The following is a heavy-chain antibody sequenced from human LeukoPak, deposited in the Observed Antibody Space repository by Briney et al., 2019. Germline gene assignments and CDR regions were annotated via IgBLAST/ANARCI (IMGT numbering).Heavy chain of an antibody. CDR2: INPNSGST. J-gene: IGHJ4*02. CDR1: GYTFTGYY. Sequence: ASVKVSCKASGYTFTGYYMHWVRQAPGQGLEWMGWINPNSGSTNYAQKFQGWVTMTRDTSISTAYMELSRLRSDDTAVYYCARVSLSSSWYLDYWGQGTLVTVSS. CDR3: ARVSLSSSWYLDY. D-gene: IGHD6-13*01. V-gene: IGHV1-2*04.